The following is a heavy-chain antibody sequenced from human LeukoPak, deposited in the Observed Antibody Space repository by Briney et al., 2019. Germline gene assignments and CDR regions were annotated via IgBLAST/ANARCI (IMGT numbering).Heavy chain of an antibody. V-gene: IGHV4-59*01. D-gene: IGHD4-17*01. CDR2: FYYTGTT. CDR1: GDSTNTYF. Sequence: PSETLSLTCTISGDSTNTYFWSWIRLPPGKGLEWIGYFYYTGTTNYNPSLKSRVTISVDTSKNQFSLKVNSVTAAVTGVYYCASKSTDHGELRFDYWGQGTLVTVSS. CDR3: ASKSTDHGELRFDY. J-gene: IGHJ4*02.